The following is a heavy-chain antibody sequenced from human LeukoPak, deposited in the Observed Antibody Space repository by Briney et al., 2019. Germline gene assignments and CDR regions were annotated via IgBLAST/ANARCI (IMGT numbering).Heavy chain of an antibody. CDR1: GGSFSGYY. D-gene: IGHD3-10*01. V-gene: IGHV4-34*01. Sequence: SETLSLTCAVYGGSFSGYYWSWIRQPPGKGLEWIGEINHSGSTNYNPSLKSRVTISVATSKNQFSLKLSSVTAADTAVYYCARRARYYGSGSYYKGKNWFDPWGQGTLVTVSS. J-gene: IGHJ5*02. CDR3: ARRARYYGSGSYYKGKNWFDP. CDR2: INHSGST.